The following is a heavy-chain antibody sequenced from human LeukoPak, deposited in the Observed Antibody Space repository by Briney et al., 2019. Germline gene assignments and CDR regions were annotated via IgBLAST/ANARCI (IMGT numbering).Heavy chain of an antibody. CDR2: ISGSGGST. CDR1: GFTFSNYA. V-gene: IGHV3-23*01. J-gene: IGHJ4*02. D-gene: IGHD3-16*01. CDR3: AKRPITSYFDY. Sequence: GGSLRLSCAASGFTFSNYAMSWVRQAPGKGLEWVSAISGSGGSTYYADSVKGRFTISRDNSMNTLYLQMNSLRGEDTAVYYCAKRPITSYFDYWGQGTLVTVSS.